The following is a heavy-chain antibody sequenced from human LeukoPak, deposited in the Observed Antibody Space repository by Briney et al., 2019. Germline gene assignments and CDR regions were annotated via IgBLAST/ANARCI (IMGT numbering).Heavy chain of an antibody. CDR3: ARDVWGSGSFDY. D-gene: IGHD3-10*01. Sequence: SQTLSLTCTVSGGSISSGGYYWGWIRQHPGKGREWVGHIDYSRSTYYNSALERRATISVDTSKNQFFLKLSSVTAADTAVYYCARDVWGSGSFDYWGQGTLVTVSS. J-gene: IGHJ4*02. V-gene: IGHV4-31*03. CDR1: GGSISSGGYY. CDR2: IDYSRST.